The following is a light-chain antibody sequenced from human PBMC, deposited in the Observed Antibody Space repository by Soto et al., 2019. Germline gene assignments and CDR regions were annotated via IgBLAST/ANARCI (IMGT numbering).Light chain of an antibody. CDR3: QQYGSSPLYT. V-gene: IGKV3-15*01. Sequence: EIVMTQSPATLSVSPGERATLSCRASQSVSGNLAWYQQKPGQAPRLLIYGASTRATGIPARFSGSGSGTEFTLTISSLQSEDFAVYYCQQYGSSPLYTFGQGTKLEIK. CDR1: QSVSGN. CDR2: GAS. J-gene: IGKJ2*01.